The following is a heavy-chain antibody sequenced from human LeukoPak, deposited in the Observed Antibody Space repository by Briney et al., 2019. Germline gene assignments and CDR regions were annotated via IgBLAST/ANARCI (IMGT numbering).Heavy chain of an antibody. CDR2: IIPIFGTA. CDR3: ARDRGIVATQVSPDY. CDR1: GGTFSSYA. V-gene: IGHV1-69*06. Sequence: GASVKVSCKCSGGTFSSYAISWVRQPPGQGLEWMGGIIPIFGTANYAQKFQGRVTITADKSTSTAYMELSSLRSEDTAVYYCARDRGIVATQVSPDYWGQGTLVTVSS. J-gene: IGHJ4*02. D-gene: IGHD5-12*01.